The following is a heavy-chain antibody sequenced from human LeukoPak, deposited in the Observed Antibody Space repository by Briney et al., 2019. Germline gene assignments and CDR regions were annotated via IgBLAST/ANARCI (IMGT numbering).Heavy chain of an antibody. J-gene: IGHJ3*02. V-gene: IGHV3-23*01. D-gene: IGHD6-13*01. CDR2: ISDSGGST. CDR3: AKSIRSGCGLYSSSWYCALDI. Sequence: PGGSLRLSSAASGFTFSSYAMSWVRQAPGKGLEWVSAISDSGGSTYYADSVKGRFTISRDNSKNTLYLQMNNLRAEDTAVYYCAKSIRSGCGLYSSSWYCALDIWGQGTMVTVSS. CDR1: GFTFSSYA.